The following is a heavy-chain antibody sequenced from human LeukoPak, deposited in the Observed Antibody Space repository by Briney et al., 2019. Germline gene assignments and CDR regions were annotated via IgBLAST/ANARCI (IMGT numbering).Heavy chain of an antibody. CDR3: ARDSRIQLWFYYMDV. V-gene: IGHV4-4*07. Sequence: SETLSLTCTVSGGSISSYYWSWIRQPAGKGLEWIGRIHTSGSTNYNPSLKSRVTMSVDTSKSQFSLKLSSVTAADTAVYYCARDSRIQLWFYYMDVWGKGTTVTVSS. CDR1: GGSISSYY. J-gene: IGHJ6*03. D-gene: IGHD5-18*01. CDR2: IHTSGST.